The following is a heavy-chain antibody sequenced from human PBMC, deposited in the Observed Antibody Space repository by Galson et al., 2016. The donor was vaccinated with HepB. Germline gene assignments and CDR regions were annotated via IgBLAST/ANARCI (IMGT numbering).Heavy chain of an antibody. CDR1: GFTFRSYA. CDR2: ISTRSSYI. J-gene: IGHJ3*02. CDR3: ARTLPRAGAFDI. Sequence: SLRLSCAASGFTFRSYAMSWVRQAPGKGLEWVSSISTRSSYIYYADSVKGRFTISRDNAKNSLYLQMNSLRAEDTAVYYCARTLPRAGAFDIWGQGTMVTVSS. V-gene: IGHV3-21*01.